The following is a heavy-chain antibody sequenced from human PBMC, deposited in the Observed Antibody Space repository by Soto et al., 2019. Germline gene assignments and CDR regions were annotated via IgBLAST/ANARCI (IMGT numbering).Heavy chain of an antibody. Sequence: PSETLSLTCTVSGGSVSSGSYYWSWIRQPPGKGLEWIGYIYYSGCTNYNPSLKSRVTISVDTSKNQFSLKLSSVTAADTAVYYCSRAGRAYGDYSSVLFDYWGQGTLVTVSS. V-gene: IGHV4-61*01. CDR1: GGSVSSGSYY. CDR3: SRAGRAYGDYSSVLFDY. J-gene: IGHJ4*02. D-gene: IGHD4-17*01. CDR2: IYYSGCT.